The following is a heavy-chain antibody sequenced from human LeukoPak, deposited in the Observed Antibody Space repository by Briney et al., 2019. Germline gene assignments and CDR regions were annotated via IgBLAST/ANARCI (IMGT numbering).Heavy chain of an antibody. J-gene: IGHJ4*02. CDR2: INPSGGST. Sequence: GASVKVSCKASGYTFPSYYMHWVRQAPGQGLEWMGIINPSGGSTSYAQKFQGRVTMTRDTSTSTVYMELSSLRSEDTAVYYCARDLRWGYYFDYWGQGTLVTVSS. CDR1: GYTFPSYY. V-gene: IGHV1-46*01. CDR3: ARDLRWGYYFDY. D-gene: IGHD4-23*01.